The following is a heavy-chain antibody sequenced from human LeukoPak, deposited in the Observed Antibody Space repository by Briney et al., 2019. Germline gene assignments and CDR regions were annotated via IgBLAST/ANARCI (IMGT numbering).Heavy chain of an antibody. Sequence: PGGSLRLSCAASGFTFSSYAMSWVRQAPGKGLEWVSAISGSGGSTYYADSVKCRFTISRDNSKNTPYLQMNSLRAEDTAVYYCAKGTRWVRGSTRHWFDPWGQGTLVTVPS. CDR3: AKGTRWVRGSTRHWFDP. CDR2: ISGSGGST. D-gene: IGHD3-10*01. J-gene: IGHJ5*02. CDR1: GFTFSSYA. V-gene: IGHV3-23*01.